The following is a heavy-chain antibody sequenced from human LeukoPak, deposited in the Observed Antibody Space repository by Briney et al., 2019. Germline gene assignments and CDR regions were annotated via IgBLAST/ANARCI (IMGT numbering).Heavy chain of an antibody. D-gene: IGHD5-12*01. CDR3: ARGPSGYHNT. V-gene: IGHV3-30*02. Sequence: GGSLRLSCAAPGSTFSSYGMHWVRQAPGKGLEWVAFIRYDGSNKYYADSVKGRFTISRDNSKNTLYLQMNNLRAEDTAVYYCARGPSGYHNTGGQGTLVTVSS. CDR1: GSTFSSYG. CDR2: IRYDGSNK. J-gene: IGHJ4*02.